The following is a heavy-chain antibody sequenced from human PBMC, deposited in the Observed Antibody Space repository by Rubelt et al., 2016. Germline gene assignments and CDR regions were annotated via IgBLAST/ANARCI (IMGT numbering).Heavy chain of an antibody. J-gene: IGHJ5*02. CDR3: VRDPRSSSSGGDR. D-gene: IGHD6-6*01. Sequence: QVQLVQSGAEGKKPGASVKVSCKASGYTFTSYGMSWVRQAPGQGLEWMGWIRGSNGDTNYEQKLQGRVTVTTDTSTSTAYMELRSLRSDDTAVYYCVRDPRSSSSGGDRWGHGPLFTVSS. CDR2: IRGSNGDT. CDR1: GYTFTSYG. V-gene: IGHV1-18*01.